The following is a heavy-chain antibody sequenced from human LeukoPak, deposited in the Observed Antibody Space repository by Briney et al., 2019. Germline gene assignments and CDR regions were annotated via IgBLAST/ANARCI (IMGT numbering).Heavy chain of an antibody. CDR2: ISNGGGSA. Sequence: GGSLRLSCAGSGFTFSSYPMSWVRQAPGKGLQWVSAISNGGGSAYCADSVKGRFTISRDNSKSTLYLQMNSLRAEDTAIYYCAARPRMPPRFDYWGQGALVTVSS. V-gene: IGHV3-23*01. J-gene: IGHJ4*02. D-gene: IGHD1-14*01. CDR3: AARPRMPPRFDY. CDR1: GFTFSSYP.